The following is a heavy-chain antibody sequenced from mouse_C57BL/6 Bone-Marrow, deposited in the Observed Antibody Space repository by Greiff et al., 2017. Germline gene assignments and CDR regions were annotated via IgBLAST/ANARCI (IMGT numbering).Heavy chain of an antibody. Sequence: VQLQQSGAELVRPGTSVKVSCKASGYAFTNYLIEWVKQRPGQGLEWIGVINPGSGGTNYNEKFKGKATLTADKSSSTAYMQLSSLTSEDSAVYFCARYDGYYGGFAYWGQGTLVTVSA. CDR3: ARYDGYYGGFAY. CDR1: GYAFTNYL. D-gene: IGHD2-3*01. V-gene: IGHV1-54*01. J-gene: IGHJ3*01. CDR2: INPGSGGT.